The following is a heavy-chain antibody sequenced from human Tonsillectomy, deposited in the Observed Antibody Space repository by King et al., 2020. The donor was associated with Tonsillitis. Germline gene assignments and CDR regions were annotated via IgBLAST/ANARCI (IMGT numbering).Heavy chain of an antibody. CDR3: AKEASGARFGALGYFDY. D-gene: IGHD3-10*01. V-gene: IGHV3-30*02. CDR1: AFTFSNYG. Sequence: VQLVESGGGVVQPGGSLRLSCAASAFTFSNYGMHWVRQAPGKGLEWVAFIRYDGINKDYADSVKGRFTISRDNSKNTLYLQMNSLRAEDTAVYYCAKEASGARFGALGYFDYWGQGTLVTGSS. CDR2: IRYDGINK. J-gene: IGHJ4*02.